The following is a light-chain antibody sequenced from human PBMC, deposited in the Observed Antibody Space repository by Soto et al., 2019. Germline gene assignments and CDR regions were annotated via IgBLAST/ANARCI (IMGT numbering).Light chain of an antibody. V-gene: IGKV1-9*01. CDR2: AAS. CDR3: QQLNSYLP. J-gene: IGKJ3*01. CDR1: QGISSY. Sequence: DIQLTQSPSFLSASVGDRVTITCRASQGISSYLAWYQQKPGKAPKLLIYAASTLQSGVPSRFSGSGSGTEFTLTISSLQPEDCATYYCQQLNSYLPFGPGTKVDIK.